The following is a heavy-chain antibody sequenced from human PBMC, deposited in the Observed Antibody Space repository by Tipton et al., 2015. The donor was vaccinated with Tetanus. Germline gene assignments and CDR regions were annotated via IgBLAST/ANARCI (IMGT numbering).Heavy chain of an antibody. V-gene: IGHV3-48*02. Sequence: SLRLSCVGSGFNFSTNSMNWVRQAPGKGLEWIAYISSGSSIIFYADAVRGRFFISRDNTKNSLSLQMNSLKDDDTAVYYCARSVHFSSWYDWGPGTRVTVSS. D-gene: IGHD6-13*01. CDR1: GFNFSTNS. CDR3: ARSVHFSSWYD. CDR2: ISSGSSII. J-gene: IGHJ4*02.